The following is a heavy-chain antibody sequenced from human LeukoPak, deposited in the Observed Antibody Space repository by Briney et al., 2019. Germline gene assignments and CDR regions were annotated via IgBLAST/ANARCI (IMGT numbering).Heavy chain of an antibody. CDR1: GYTFTGYY. J-gene: IGHJ5*02. CDR3: ARGPNLLMVYAIQVAWFDP. CDR2: INPNSGGT. V-gene: IGHV1-2*06. D-gene: IGHD2-8*01. Sequence: ASVKVSCKASGYTFTGYYMHWVRQAPGQGLEWMGRINPNSGGTNYAQKFQGRVTMTRDTSISTAYMELSRLRSDDTAVYYCARGPNLLMVYAIQVAWFDPWGQGTLVTVSS.